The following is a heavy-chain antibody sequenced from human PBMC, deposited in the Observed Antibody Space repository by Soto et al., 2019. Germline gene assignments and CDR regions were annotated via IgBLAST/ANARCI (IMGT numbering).Heavy chain of an antibody. D-gene: IGHD6-19*01. CDR3: ARHREAVALYGMDV. CDR1: GFTFSSYG. V-gene: IGHV3-33*01. CDR2: IWYDGSNK. J-gene: IGHJ6*02. Sequence: QVQLVESWGGVVQPGRSLRLSCAASGFTFSSYGMHWVRHAPGKGLEWVAVIWYDGSNKYYADSVKGRFTISRDNSKNTLYLQMNSLRAEDTAVYYCARHREAVALYGMDVWGQGTTVTVSS.